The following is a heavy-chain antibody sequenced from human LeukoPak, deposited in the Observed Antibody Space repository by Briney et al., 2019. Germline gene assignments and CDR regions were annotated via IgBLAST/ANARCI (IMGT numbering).Heavy chain of an antibody. D-gene: IGHD3-16*02. V-gene: IGHV3-21*01. J-gene: IGHJ4*02. CDR1: GFTFSSHS. CDR2: ISSSSSYI. Sequence: PGGSLRLSCAASGFTFSSHSMNWVRQAPGKGLEWVSSISSSSSYIYYADSVKGRFTISRDNAKNSLYLQMNSLRAEDTAVYYCAGGASYDYVWGSYRPVDYWGQGTLVTVSS. CDR3: AGGASYDYVWGSYRPVDY.